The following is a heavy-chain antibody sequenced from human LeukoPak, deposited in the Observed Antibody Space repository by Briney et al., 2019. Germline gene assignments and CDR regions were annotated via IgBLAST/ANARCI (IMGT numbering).Heavy chain of an antibody. D-gene: IGHD1-26*01. CDR1: GGSFSGYY. CDR2: INHSGST. Sequence: SETLSLTCAVYGGSFSGYYLSWMRQPPGKGLEWIGEINHSGSTNYNPSLKSRVTISVDTSKNQFSLKLSSVTAADTAVYYCARGGGRRRNWFDPWGQGTLVTVSS. J-gene: IGHJ5*02. V-gene: IGHV4-34*01. CDR3: ARGGGRRRNWFDP.